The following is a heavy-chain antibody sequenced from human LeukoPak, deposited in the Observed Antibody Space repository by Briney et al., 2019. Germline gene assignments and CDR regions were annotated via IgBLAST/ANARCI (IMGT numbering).Heavy chain of an antibody. V-gene: IGHV3-30-3*01. CDR1: GFTFSSYA. J-gene: IGHJ4*02. CDR2: ISYDGSNK. CDR3: ARAQRSGWYPVSDQLADY. Sequence: GGSLSLSCAASGFTFSSYAMHWVREAPGKGLEWVAVISYDGSNKYYADSVKGRFTISRDNSKNTLYLQMNSLRAEDTAVYYCARAQRSGWYPVSDQLADYWGQGTLVTVSS. D-gene: IGHD6-19*01.